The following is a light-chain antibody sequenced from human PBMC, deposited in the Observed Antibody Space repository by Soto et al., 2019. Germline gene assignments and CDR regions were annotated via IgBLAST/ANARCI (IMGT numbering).Light chain of an antibody. CDR3: QQRSNWPMLT. Sequence: NVLTQAPATPSLFPGERGTLSCRASQSVSSYLAWYQQKPGQAPRLLIYDASNRATGIPARFSGSGSGTDFTPTISSLEPEDFAVYYCQQRSNWPMLTFGGGTKVDIK. J-gene: IGKJ4*01. CDR2: DAS. CDR1: QSVSSY. V-gene: IGKV3-11*01.